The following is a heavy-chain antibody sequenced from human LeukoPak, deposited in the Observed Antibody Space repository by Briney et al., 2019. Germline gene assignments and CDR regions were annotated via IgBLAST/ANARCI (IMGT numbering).Heavy chain of an antibody. V-gene: IGHV1-69*13. CDR2: IIPIFGTA. Sequence: GASVKVSCKASGGTFSSYAISWVRQAPGQGLEWMGGIIPIFGTANYAQKFQGRVTITADESTSTAYMELSSLRSEDTAVYYCARMDGSGSCYFDYWGQGTLVTVSS. D-gene: IGHD3-10*01. CDR3: ARMDGSGSCYFDY. J-gene: IGHJ4*02. CDR1: GGTFSSYA.